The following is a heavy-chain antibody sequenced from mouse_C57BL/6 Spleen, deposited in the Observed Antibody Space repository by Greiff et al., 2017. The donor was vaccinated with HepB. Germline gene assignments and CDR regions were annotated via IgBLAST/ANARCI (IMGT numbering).Heavy chain of an antibody. V-gene: IGHV1-55*01. Sequence: QVQLQQPGAELVKPGASVKMSCKASGYTFTSYWITWVKQRPGQGLEWIGDIYPGSGSTNYNEKFKSKATLTVDKPSSTAYMQLSSLTSEDSAVYYCARSGDYPFDYWGQGTTLTVSS. CDR2: IYPGSGST. J-gene: IGHJ2*01. CDR1: GYTFTSYW. D-gene: IGHD2-4*01. CDR3: ARSGDYPFDY.